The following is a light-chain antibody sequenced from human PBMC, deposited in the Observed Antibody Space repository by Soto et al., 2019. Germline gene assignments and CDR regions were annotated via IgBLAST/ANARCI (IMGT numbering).Light chain of an antibody. CDR2: AAS. V-gene: IGKV1-39*01. CDR3: QQSYSTTPYT. Sequence: DIQMTQSPSSLSASVGDRVTITCRASQSISSYLNGYQQKPGKAPKLLIYAASSLQSGVPARFSGSCSVTDCTRTISSLQPEDFATYYCQQSYSTTPYTFGQGTKLEIK. CDR1: QSISSY. J-gene: IGKJ2*01.